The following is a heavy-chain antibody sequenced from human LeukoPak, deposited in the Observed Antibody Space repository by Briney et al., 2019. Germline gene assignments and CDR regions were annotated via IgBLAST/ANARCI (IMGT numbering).Heavy chain of an antibody. V-gene: IGHV5-51*01. CDR3: ARGTTVIYPDNWFDP. CDR1: GYSFTSYW. D-gene: IGHD4-11*01. J-gene: IGHJ5*02. CDR2: IYPGDSDT. Sequence: PGESLKISCKGSGYSFTSYWIGWVRQVPGKGLEWMGIIYPGDSDTRYSPSFQGQVTISADKSISTAYLQWSSLKASDTAMYYCARGTTVIYPDNWFDPWGQGTLVTVSS.